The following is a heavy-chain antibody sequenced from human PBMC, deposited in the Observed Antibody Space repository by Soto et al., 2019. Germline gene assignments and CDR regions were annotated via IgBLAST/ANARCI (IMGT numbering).Heavy chain of an antibody. D-gene: IGHD5-12*01. CDR1: GFTFSSYG. Sequence: LRLSCAASGFTFSSYGMHWVRQAPGKGLGWVAVIWYDGSNKYYADSEKGRFTISRDNSKNTLYLQMNSLRAEDTAVYYCAREGDGYNPSFDYWGQGTLVTVSS. V-gene: IGHV3-33*01. CDR3: AREGDGYNPSFDY. CDR2: IWYDGSNK. J-gene: IGHJ4*02.